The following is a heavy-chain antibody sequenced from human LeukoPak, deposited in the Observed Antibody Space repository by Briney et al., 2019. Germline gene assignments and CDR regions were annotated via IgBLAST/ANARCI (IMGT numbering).Heavy chain of an antibody. Sequence: SETLSLSCIVSGDFVRNSNYYWDWIRQSPGKGLEWIGSIYYSGRTYYNPSLKTRVSMSVDTTKNHFSLKLTSVTAADMAVYYRARRRYYDGSGYLDWGQGTLVIVSS. CDR1: GDFVRNSNYY. D-gene: IGHD3-22*01. CDR2: IYYSGRT. CDR3: ARRRYYDGSGYLD. J-gene: IGHJ1*01. V-gene: IGHV4-39*01.